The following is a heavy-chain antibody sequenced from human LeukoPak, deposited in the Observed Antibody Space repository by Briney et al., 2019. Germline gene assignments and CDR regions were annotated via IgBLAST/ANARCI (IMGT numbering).Heavy chain of an antibody. Sequence: QTGGSLRLSCAASGFTFDDYAMHWVRQAPGKGLEWVSGISWNSGSIGYADSVKGRFTISRDNAKNSLYLQMNSLRAEDTALYYCGIIGYWGQGTLVTVSS. CDR1: GFTFDDYA. CDR2: ISWNSGSI. J-gene: IGHJ4*02. CDR3: GIIGY. V-gene: IGHV3-9*01.